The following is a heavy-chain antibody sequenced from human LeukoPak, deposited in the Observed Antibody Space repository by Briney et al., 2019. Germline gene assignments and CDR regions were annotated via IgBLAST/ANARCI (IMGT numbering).Heavy chain of an antibody. Sequence: ASVKVSCKASGYTLTELSMHWVRQAPGKGLEWMGGFDPEDGETIYAQKFQGRVTMTEDTSTDTAYMELSSLRSEDTAVYYCATDGESGGYSFKNAFDIWGQGTMVTVSS. J-gene: IGHJ3*02. CDR3: ATDGESGGYSFKNAFDI. V-gene: IGHV1-24*01. CDR2: FDPEDGET. D-gene: IGHD5-18*01. CDR1: GYTLTELS.